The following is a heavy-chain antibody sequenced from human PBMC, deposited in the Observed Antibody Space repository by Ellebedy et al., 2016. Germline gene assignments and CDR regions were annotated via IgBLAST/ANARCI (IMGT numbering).Heavy chain of an antibody. CDR1: GYTFTSYY. CDR3: ARDYIIAAAGIPYYYYGMDV. CDR2: INPSGGST. D-gene: IGHD6-13*01. Sequence: ASVKVSCXASGYTFTSYYMHWVRQAPGQGLEWMGIINPSGGSTSYAQKFQGRVTMTRDTSTSTVYMELSSLRSEDTAVYYCARDYIIAAAGIPYYYYGMDVWGQGTTVTVSS. V-gene: IGHV1-46*01. J-gene: IGHJ6*02.